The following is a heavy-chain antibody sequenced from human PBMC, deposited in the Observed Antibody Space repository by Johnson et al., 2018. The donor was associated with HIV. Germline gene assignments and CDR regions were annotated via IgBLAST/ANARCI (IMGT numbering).Heavy chain of an antibody. CDR3: ARRVGWTFEEAFDI. D-gene: IGHD3-10*01. CDR2: IYRSGTT. V-gene: IGHV3-53*01. J-gene: IGHJ3*02. CDR1: GFTVSTNF. Sequence: VQLVESGGGLVQPGGSLRLSCAASGFTVSTNFMNWVRQAPGKGLQWVSLIYRSGTTYHASSVKGRFTISSDDSKNTLYLQMNSLRADDTAVYYCARRVGWTFEEAFDIWGQGTAVTVSP.